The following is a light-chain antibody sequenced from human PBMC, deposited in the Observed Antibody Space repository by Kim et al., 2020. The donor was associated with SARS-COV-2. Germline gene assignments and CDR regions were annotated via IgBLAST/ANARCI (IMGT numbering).Light chain of an antibody. CDR1: QSVSSN. CDR3: QQYNNWPPMYT. V-gene: IGKV3-15*01. CDR2: YAS. J-gene: IGKJ2*01. Sequence: SPGERATLPCRASQSVSSNLAWYQQSPGQAPRLLIYYASTRATGIPARFSGSGSGTEFTLTISSLQSEDFAVYYCQQYNNWPPMYTFGQGTKLEI.